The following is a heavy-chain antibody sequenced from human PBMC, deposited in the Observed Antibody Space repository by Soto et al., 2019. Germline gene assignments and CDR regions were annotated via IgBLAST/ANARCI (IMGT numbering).Heavy chain of an antibody. V-gene: IGHV1-69*01. CDR3: ARSQGSSTSLEIYYYYYYGMDV. J-gene: IGHJ6*02. CDR2: IIPISETT. Sequence: QVQLVQSGAEVKQPGSSVKVSCKASGDTFSSYAISWVRQAPGQGLEWMGGIIPISETTNYAQKFQGRVTITADESKSTAYMELSSLRSEDTAVYYCARSQGSSTSLEIYYYYYYGMDVWGQGTTVTVSS. D-gene: IGHD2-2*01. CDR1: GDTFSSYA.